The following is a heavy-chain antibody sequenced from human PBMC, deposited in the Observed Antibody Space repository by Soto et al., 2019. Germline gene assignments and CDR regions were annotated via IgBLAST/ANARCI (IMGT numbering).Heavy chain of an antibody. V-gene: IGHV3-23*01. CDR2: ISGSGGST. Sequence: PVGSLRLSCAASGFTFSSYAMSWVRQAPGKGLEWVSAISGSGGSTYYAASVKGRFTISRDNSKNTLYLQMNSLRAEDTAVYYCAKANLNLLRAYFDYWGQGTLVTVPQ. D-gene: IGHD1-26*01. CDR3: AKANLNLLRAYFDY. J-gene: IGHJ4*02. CDR1: GFTFSSYA.